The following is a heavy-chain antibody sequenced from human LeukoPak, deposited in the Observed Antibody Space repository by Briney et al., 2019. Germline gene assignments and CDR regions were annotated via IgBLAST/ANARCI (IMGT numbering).Heavy chain of an antibody. Sequence: ATVKVSCKASGYTFTSYGISWVRPAPGQGLEWMGWISAYNGNTKYAQKLQGRVTMTTDTSTSTAYMELRSLRSDDTAVFYCARALIGSDIDYWGQGTLVTVSS. J-gene: IGHJ4*02. V-gene: IGHV1-18*01. CDR3: ARALIGSDIDY. CDR2: ISAYNGNT. CDR1: GYTFTSYG. D-gene: IGHD2-21*01.